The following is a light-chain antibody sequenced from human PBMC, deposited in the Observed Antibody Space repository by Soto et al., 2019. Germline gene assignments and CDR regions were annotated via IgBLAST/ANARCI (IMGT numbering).Light chain of an antibody. CDR2: IND. J-gene: IGLJ7*01. CDR1: SSNIAGNT. Sequence: QSVLTQPPSLSGTPGQRVTISCSGSSSNIAGNTVHWYQHLPGTAPKLLIYINDQRPSGVPGRFSASTSGTSASLAISGLQADDEADYYCATWDDDLNDAVFGGGTQLTVL. V-gene: IGLV1-44*01. CDR3: ATWDDDLNDAV.